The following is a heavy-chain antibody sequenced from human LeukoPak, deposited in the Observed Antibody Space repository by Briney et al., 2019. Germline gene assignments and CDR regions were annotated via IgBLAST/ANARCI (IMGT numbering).Heavy chain of an antibody. CDR2: ISCNGGST. V-gene: IGHV3-64D*06. Sequence: PGGSLRLSCSASGLTFSSYAMHWVRQAPGKGLECVSAISCNGGSTYYADSVKGRFTISRNNSKNTLYLQMSSLRAEDTAVYYCVKGITMIVVVITGFDYWGQGTLVTVSS. CDR1: GLTFSSYA. J-gene: IGHJ4*02. CDR3: VKGITMIVVVITGFDY. D-gene: IGHD3-22*01.